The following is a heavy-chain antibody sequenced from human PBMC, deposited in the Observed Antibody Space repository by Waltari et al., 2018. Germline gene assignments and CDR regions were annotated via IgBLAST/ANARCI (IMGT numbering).Heavy chain of an antibody. CDR1: GFTFSSYS. CDR2: ISSSSSYI. CDR3: AREVADYCFDY. D-gene: IGHD6-19*01. V-gene: IGHV3-21*01. Sequence: EVQLVESGGGLVKPGGSLRLSCAASGFTFSSYSMNWVRQAPGKGLDWVSSISSSSSYIYYADSVKGRFTISRDNAKNSLYLQMNSLRAEDTAVYYCAREVADYCFDYWGQGTLVTVSS. J-gene: IGHJ4*02.